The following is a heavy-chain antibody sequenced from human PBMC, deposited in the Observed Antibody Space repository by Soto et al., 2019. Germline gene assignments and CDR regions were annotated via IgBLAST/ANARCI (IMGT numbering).Heavy chain of an antibody. Sequence: PSETLSLTCTVSGGSISSSSYYWGWIRQPPGKGLEWIGSIYYSGSTYYNPSLKSRVKISVDTPKSQFSLKLSSVTAADTAVYYCARLAYGKTLVDTAMVTGESSYYYYYYGMDVWGQGTTVTVS. CDR1: GGSISSSSYY. CDR3: ARLAYGKTLVDTAMVTGESSYYYYYYGMDV. CDR2: IYYSGST. D-gene: IGHD5-18*01. V-gene: IGHV4-39*01. J-gene: IGHJ6*02.